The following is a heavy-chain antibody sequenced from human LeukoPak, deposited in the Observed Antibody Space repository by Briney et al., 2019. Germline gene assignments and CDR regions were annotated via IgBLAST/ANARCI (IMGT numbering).Heavy chain of an antibody. CDR3: ARLSTTVVTLLDY. V-gene: IGHV4-59*08. D-gene: IGHD4-23*01. J-gene: IGHJ4*02. CDR2: IYYSGST. CDR1: GGSISSYY. Sequence: PSETLSLTCTVSGGSISSYYWSWIRQPPGKGLEWIGYIYYSGSTNYNPSLKSRVTISVDTSKNQFSLKLSSVTAADTAVYYCARLSTTVVTLLDYWGQGTLVTVSS.